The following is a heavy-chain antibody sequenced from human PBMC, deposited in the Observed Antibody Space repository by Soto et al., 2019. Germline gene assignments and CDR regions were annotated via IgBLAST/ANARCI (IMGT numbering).Heavy chain of an antibody. J-gene: IGHJ4*02. D-gene: IGHD5-18*01. CDR2: ISAYNGNT. CDR1: GYTFTSYG. V-gene: IGHV1-18*01. Sequence: ASVKVSCKASGYTFTSYGISWVRQAPGQGLEWMGWISAYNGNTNYAQKLQGRVTMTTDTSTSTAYMELRSLRSDDTAVYYCAGDTRGYSYDMMGWYYFDYWGQGTLVTVSS. CDR3: AGDTRGYSYDMMGWYYFDY.